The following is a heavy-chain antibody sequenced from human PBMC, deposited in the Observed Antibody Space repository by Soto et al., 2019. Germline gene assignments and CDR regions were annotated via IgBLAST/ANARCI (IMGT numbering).Heavy chain of an antibody. CDR1: GFTFSSYG. Sequence: LRLSFAASGFTFSSYGMHWVRQAPGKGLEWVAVISYDGSNKYYADSVKGRFTTSRDNSKNTLYLQMNSLRAEDTAVYYCAILVRGFDIWGQGTMVTVSS. J-gene: IGHJ3*02. D-gene: IGHD1-26*01. CDR2: ISYDGSNK. CDR3: AILVRGFDI. V-gene: IGHV3-30*03.